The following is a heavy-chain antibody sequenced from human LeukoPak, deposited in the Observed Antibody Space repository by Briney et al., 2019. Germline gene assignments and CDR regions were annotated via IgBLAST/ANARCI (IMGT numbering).Heavy chain of an antibody. V-gene: IGHV3-53*01. J-gene: IGHJ4*02. CDR3: ARAKGDSSGLDY. CDR1: GSSISSYY. D-gene: IGHD3-22*01. Sequence: ETLSLTCTVSGSSISSYYWSWVRQAPGKGLEWVSVIYSGGSTYYADSVKGRFTISRDNSKNTLYLQMNSLRAEDTAVYYCARAKGDSSGLDYWGQGTLVTVSS. CDR2: IYSGGST.